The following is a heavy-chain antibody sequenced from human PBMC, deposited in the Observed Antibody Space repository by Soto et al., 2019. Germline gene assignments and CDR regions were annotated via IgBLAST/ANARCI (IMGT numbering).Heavy chain of an antibody. Sequence: QLQLQESGPGLVKPSETLSLTCTVSGGSISSSSYYWGWIRQPPGKGLEWIGSIYYSGSTYYNPSLKSRVTISVDTSKNQFSLKLSSVTAADTAVYYCARHFFSSGWYLIWGQGTMVTVSS. CDR3: ARHFFSSGWYLI. CDR2: IYYSGST. J-gene: IGHJ3*02. CDR1: GGSISSSSYY. D-gene: IGHD6-19*01. V-gene: IGHV4-39*01.